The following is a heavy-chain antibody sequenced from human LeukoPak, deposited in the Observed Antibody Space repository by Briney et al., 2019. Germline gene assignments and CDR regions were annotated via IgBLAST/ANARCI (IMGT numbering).Heavy chain of an antibody. CDR2: IYDSGST. J-gene: IGHJ5*02. D-gene: IGHD3-3*01. CDR3: ARANGVDFWSGYINNWFDP. V-gene: IGHV4-38-2*01. Sequence: SETLCLTCAVSGYSISSGDYWGWIRQPPGRGLEWSGSIYDSGSTYYNPSLKSRFTISVDTADNQFSLKLSTVTAADTAADYCARANGVDFWSGYINNWFDPWGQGTLVTVSS. CDR1: GYSISSGDY.